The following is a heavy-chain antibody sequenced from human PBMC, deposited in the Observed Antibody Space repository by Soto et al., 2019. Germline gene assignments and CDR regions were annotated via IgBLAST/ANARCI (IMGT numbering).Heavy chain of an antibody. Sequence: QVQLVQSGAEVKKPGASVKVSCKTSGYTFTTYAMHWVRQAPGQRLEWMGWINAGGGDTKYSQRFQGRVTISRETSASKVYMELSSLTTEDTAVYYCEIGRVVRGVTTSVPHDFWGQGTLVTVSS. CDR1: GYTFTTYA. CDR2: INAGGGDT. CDR3: EIGRVVRGVTTSVPHDF. V-gene: IGHV1-3*01. D-gene: IGHD3-10*01. J-gene: IGHJ4*02.